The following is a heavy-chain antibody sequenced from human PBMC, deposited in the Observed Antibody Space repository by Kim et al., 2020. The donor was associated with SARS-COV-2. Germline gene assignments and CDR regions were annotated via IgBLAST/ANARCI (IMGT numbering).Heavy chain of an antibody. V-gene: IGHV1-18*01. CDR3: ARDPADPLFGVVNYYYYGMDV. D-gene: IGHD3-3*01. CDR1: GYTFTSYG. Sequence: ASVKVSCKASGYTFTSYGISWVRQAPGQGLEWMGWISAYNGNTNYAQKLQGRVTMTTDTSTSTAYMELRSLRSDDTAVYYCARDPADPLFGVVNYYYYGMDVWGQGTTVTVSS. J-gene: IGHJ6*02. CDR2: ISAYNGNT.